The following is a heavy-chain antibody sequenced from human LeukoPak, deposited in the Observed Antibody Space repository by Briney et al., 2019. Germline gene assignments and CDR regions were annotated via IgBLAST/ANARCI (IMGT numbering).Heavy chain of an antibody. D-gene: IGHD5-18*01. Sequence: GRSLRLSCAASGFTFSSYGMNWVRQAPGKGLEWVSYISTTSSHIYYADSVKGRFTISRDNAKNSLYLQMNSLRVEDTAVYYCARDLVQLWSKDYWGQGTLVTVSS. CDR1: GFTFSSYG. J-gene: IGHJ4*02. V-gene: IGHV3-21*05. CDR2: ISTTSSHI. CDR3: ARDLVQLWSKDY.